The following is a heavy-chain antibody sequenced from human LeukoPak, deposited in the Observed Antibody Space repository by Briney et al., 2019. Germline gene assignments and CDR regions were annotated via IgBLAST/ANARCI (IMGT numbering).Heavy chain of an antibody. Sequence: SETLSLTCTVSGGSISSYYWNWIRQPPGEGLEWIGYFHYSGSTNYNPSLKSRVTISVDTSKNQFSLKLSSVTAADTAVYYCAREGYCSGGSCYPSWFDPWGQGTLVTVSS. CDR3: AREGYCSGGSCYPSWFDP. CDR2: FHYSGST. CDR1: GGSISSYY. J-gene: IGHJ5*02. V-gene: IGHV4-59*01. D-gene: IGHD2-15*01.